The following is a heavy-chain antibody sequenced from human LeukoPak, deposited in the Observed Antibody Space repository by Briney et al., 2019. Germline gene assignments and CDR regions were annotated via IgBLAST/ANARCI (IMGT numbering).Heavy chain of an antibody. CDR1: GFTFSSCA. V-gene: IGHV3-23*01. CDR2: ISGSGGST. D-gene: IGHD1-14*01. CDR3: ARDSAGLPEIAYYFDY. Sequence: GGSLRLSCAASGFTFSSCAMSWVRQAPGKGLEWVSAISGSGGSTYYADSVKGRFTISRDNSKNTLYLQMNSLRAEDTAVYYCARDSAGLPEIAYYFDYWGQGTLVTVSS. J-gene: IGHJ4*02.